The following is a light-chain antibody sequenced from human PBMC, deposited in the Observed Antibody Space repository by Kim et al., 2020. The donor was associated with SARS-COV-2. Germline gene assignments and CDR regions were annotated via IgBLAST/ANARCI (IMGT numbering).Light chain of an antibody. CDR1: SGNSSYA. CDR3: QTWGTGIWV. Sequence: ASVELTCTLRSGNSSYAIAWHQQQPEKGPRYLMKLNSDGSHSKGDGIPDRFSGSSSGAERYLTISSLQSEDEADYYCQTWGTGIWVFGGGTQLTVL. V-gene: IGLV4-69*01. J-gene: IGLJ3*02. CDR2: LNSDGSH.